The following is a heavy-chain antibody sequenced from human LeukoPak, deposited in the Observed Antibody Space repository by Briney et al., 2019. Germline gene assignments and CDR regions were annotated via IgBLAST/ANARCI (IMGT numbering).Heavy chain of an antibody. CDR1: GGSFSGYY. Sequence: SETLSLTCAVYGGSFSGYYWSWIRQPAGKGLEWIGRIYTSGSTNYNPSLKSRVTMSVETSKNQFSLKLSSVTAADTAVYYCARVSSSGYYAWDDWGQGTLVTVSS. CDR3: ARVSSSGYYAWDD. J-gene: IGHJ4*02. V-gene: IGHV4-59*10. CDR2: IYTSGST. D-gene: IGHD3-22*01.